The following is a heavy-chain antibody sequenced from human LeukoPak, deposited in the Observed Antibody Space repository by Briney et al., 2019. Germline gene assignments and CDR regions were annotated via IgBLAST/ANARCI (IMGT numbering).Heavy chain of an antibody. CDR3: AKGSDYVWGSYRYTIDY. CDR2: ISYDGSNK. Sequence: GGSLRLSCAASGFTFSSYGMHWVRQAPGKGLEWVAVISYDGSNKYYADSVKGRFTISRDNSKNTLYLQMNSLRAEDTAVYYCAKGSDYVWGSYRYTIDYWGQGTLVTVSS. D-gene: IGHD3-16*02. V-gene: IGHV3-30*18. J-gene: IGHJ4*02. CDR1: GFTFSSYG.